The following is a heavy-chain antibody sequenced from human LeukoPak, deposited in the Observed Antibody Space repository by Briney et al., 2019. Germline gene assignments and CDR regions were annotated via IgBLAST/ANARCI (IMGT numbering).Heavy chain of an antibody. Sequence: SETLSLTCTVSGGSISSSSYYWGWIRQPPGNGLDWIGRIYHSGGTYYNPSLKSRGTISVDTSKTQSSLKLRSVTAADTAVYYCARLAVTTSVGGLNPNWFDPWGQGTLVTVSS. CDR3: ARLAVTTSVGGLNPNWFDP. J-gene: IGHJ5*02. D-gene: IGHD4-17*01. CDR2: IYHSGGT. CDR1: GGSISSSSYY. V-gene: IGHV4-39*01.